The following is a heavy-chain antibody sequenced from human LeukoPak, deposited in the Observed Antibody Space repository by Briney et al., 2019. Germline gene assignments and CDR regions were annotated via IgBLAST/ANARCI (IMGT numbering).Heavy chain of an antibody. V-gene: IGHV3-23*01. CDR2: ISGSGGST. CDR3: AKDRSRYVTATAVLDY. D-gene: IGHD2-21*02. CDR1: GFTFSSYA. J-gene: IGHJ4*02. Sequence: GGSLRLSCAASGFTFSSYAMSWVRQAPGKGLEWVSAISGSGGSTYYADSVKGRFTISRDNSKNTLYLQMNSLRAEDTAVYYCAKDRSRYVTATAVLDYWGQGTLVTVSS.